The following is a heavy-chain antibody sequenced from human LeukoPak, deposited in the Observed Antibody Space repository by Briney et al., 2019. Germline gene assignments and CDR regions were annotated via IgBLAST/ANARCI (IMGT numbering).Heavy chain of an antibody. CDR2: INHSGST. D-gene: IGHD6-19*01. V-gene: IGHV4-34*01. CDR1: GASFSGYY. CDR3: ARSPSVAGKPPAFDY. J-gene: IGHJ4*02. Sequence: SSETLSLTCAVYGASFSGYYWSWIRQPPGKGLEWIGEINHSGSTNYNPSLKSRVTISVDTSKNQFSLKLSSVTAADTAVYYCARSPSVAGKPPAFDYWGQGTLVTVSS.